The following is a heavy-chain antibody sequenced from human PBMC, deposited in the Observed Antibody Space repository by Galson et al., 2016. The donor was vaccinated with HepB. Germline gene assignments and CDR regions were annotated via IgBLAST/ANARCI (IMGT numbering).Heavy chain of an antibody. Sequence: SVKVSCKASGYTFTSYYIHWVRQAPGQGLEWMGMITPTGGSTIYAQKFQGRVTVTRDTTTSTVYMALSSLRAETTAVYYCARGGWSGPTDYWGQGTLVTVSS. V-gene: IGHV1-46*01. CDR3: ARGGWSGPTDY. J-gene: IGHJ4*02. CDR2: ITPTGGST. D-gene: IGHD1-26*01. CDR1: GYTFTSYY.